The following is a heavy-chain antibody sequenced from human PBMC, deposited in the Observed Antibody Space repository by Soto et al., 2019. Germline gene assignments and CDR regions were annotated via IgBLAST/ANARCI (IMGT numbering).Heavy chain of an antibody. CDR1: WFSLSTSAVG. J-gene: IGHJ1*01. CDR2: IYWDDDK. CDR3: AHRHGYGELRL. Sequence: QITLKESGPTLVKPTQTLTLTCTFSWFSLSTSAVGVGWIRQPPGKALEWLALIYWDDDKRYSPSLKSRLTITKDTSKNQVVLTMTNMDPVDTATYYCAHRHGYGELRLWGQGTLVTVSS. D-gene: IGHD4-17*01. V-gene: IGHV2-5*02.